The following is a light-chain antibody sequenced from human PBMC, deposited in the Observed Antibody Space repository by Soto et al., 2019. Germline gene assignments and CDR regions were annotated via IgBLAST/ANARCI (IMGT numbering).Light chain of an antibody. Sequence: EIVLTQSPGTLSLSPGERATLSCRASQSVSSSFLAWYQQKPGQAPRLLIYGASSRATGIPDRFGGSGPGTDFTLTISRLEPEDFAVYYCQQYDSSPRTFGQGTKVEVK. CDR2: GAS. CDR3: QQYDSSPRT. J-gene: IGKJ1*01. CDR1: QSVSSSF. V-gene: IGKV3-20*01.